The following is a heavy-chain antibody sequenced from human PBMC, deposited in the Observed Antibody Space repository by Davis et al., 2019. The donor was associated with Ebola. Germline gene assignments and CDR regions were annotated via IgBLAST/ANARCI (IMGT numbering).Heavy chain of an antibody. CDR1: GITFSSYV. J-gene: IGHJ6*02. CDR3: AKDLGGTMVRGVMYWYYGMDV. V-gene: IGHV3-23*01. CDR2: ISGGGTST. D-gene: IGHD3-10*01. Sequence: GESLKISCEVSGITFSSYVMSWVRQAPGKGLEWVSTISGGGTSTYYADSVKGRFTISRDNSKNTLYLQMNSLRAEDTAVYYCAKDLGGTMVRGVMYWYYGMDVWGQGTTVTVSS.